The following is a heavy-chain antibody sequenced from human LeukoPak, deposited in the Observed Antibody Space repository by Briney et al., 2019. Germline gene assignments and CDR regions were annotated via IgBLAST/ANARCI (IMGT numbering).Heavy chain of an antibody. CDR2: IYYSGST. D-gene: IGHD3-22*01. CDR3: ARRSITMIVGFDI. V-gene: IGHV4-59*08. CDR1: GGSISSYY. J-gene: IGHJ3*02. Sequence: SETLSLTCTVSGGSISSYYWGWIRQLPGKGLEWIGYIYYSGSTNYNPSLKSRVTISVDTSKNQFSLKLSSVTAADTAVYYCARRSITMIVGFDIWGQGTMVTVSS.